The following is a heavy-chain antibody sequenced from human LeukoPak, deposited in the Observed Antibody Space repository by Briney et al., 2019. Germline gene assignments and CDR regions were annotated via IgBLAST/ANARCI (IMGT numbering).Heavy chain of an antibody. V-gene: IGHV3-74*01. CDR1: GFTFSSYS. Sequence: GGSLRLSCAASGFTFSSYSMNWVRQAPGKGLVWVSRINSDESNTNSYADSVKGRFIISRDNAKNTLYLQMNSLRAEDTAVYFCGRGGNGIDIWGQGTTVIVSS. CDR3: GRGGNGIDI. D-gene: IGHD2-8*01. CDR2: INSDESNT. J-gene: IGHJ3*02.